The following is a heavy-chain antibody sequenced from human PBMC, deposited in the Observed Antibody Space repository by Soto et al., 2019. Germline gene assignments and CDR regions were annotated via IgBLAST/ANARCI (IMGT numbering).Heavy chain of an antibody. CDR1: GFTFSSYS. J-gene: IGHJ3*02. Sequence: GGALRLSCSASGFTFSSYSMNWVRQAPGKGRDWVSSIGSGSSYIYYADSVKGRFTISRDNAKNSLYLQMNSLRAEDTAVYYCASWGDAFDIWGQGTMVTVSS. CDR2: IGSGSSYI. V-gene: IGHV3-21*01. CDR3: ASWGDAFDI. D-gene: IGHD3-16*01.